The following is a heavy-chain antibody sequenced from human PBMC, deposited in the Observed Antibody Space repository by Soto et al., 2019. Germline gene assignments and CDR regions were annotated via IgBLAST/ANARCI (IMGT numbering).Heavy chain of an antibody. CDR3: VRTRPTYDF. D-gene: IGHD4-17*01. V-gene: IGHV2-5*01. CDR1: GFSLSTSEMG. J-gene: IGHJ4*02. CDR2: IQWNDVQ. Sequence: QITLKESGPTLLNPTQTLTLTCTFSGFSLSTSEMGVGWIRQPPGKALEWLALIQWNDVQRYSPSLKNRLTITKETSKNQVVLTTTNMDPVDTATYYWVRTRPTYDFWGQGILVTVSS.